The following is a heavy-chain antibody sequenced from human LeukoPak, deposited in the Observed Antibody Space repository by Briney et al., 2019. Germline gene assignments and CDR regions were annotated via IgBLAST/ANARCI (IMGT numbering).Heavy chain of an antibody. CDR2: IYHSGST. CDR3: ARHFPRSYGVGYMDV. V-gene: IGHV4-38-2*01. CDR1: GYSISSGYY. D-gene: IGHD1-26*01. Sequence: SEPLSLTCAVSGYSISSGYYWGWIRQPPGKGLEWIGSIYHSGSTYYNPSLKSRVTISVDTSKNQFSLKLSSVTAADTAVYYCARHFPRSYGVGYMDVWGKGTTVTVSS. J-gene: IGHJ6*03.